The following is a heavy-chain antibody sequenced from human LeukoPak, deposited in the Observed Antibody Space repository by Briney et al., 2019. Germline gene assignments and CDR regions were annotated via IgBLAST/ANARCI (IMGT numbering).Heavy chain of an antibody. CDR3: ARGYYYDSSGYWVDAFDI. Sequence: PSETLSLTCTVSGGSISSGSYYWSWIRQPAGKGLEWIGRIYTSGSTNYNPSLKSRVTISVDTSKNQFSLKLSSVTAADTAVYYCARGYYYDSSGYWVDAFDIWGQGTMVTVSS. CDR2: IYTSGST. CDR1: GGSISSGSYY. D-gene: IGHD3-22*01. V-gene: IGHV4-61*02. J-gene: IGHJ3*02.